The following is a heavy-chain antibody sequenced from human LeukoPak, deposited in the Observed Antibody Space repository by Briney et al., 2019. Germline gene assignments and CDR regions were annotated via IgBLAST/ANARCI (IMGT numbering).Heavy chain of an antibody. Sequence: GASVKVSFKASGYTFTSYDINWVRQATGQGLEGMGWMNPNSGETGYVQKFQGRVTMTRSTSISTAYMELSSLRSEDTAIYYCARGGFGSGSHFDYWGQGTLVTVSS. V-gene: IGHV1-8*01. CDR2: MNPNSGET. CDR1: GYTFTSYD. D-gene: IGHD3-10*01. CDR3: ARGGFGSGSHFDY. J-gene: IGHJ4*02.